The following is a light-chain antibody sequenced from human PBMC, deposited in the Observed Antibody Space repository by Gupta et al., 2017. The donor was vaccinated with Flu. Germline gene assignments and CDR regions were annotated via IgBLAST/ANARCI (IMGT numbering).Light chain of an antibody. CDR1: RSNIGSSY. CDR2: NNN. CDR3: EKSDDSLSGCV. V-gene: IGLV1-47*01. Sequence: QSVLTQPPSASGTPGQRVTISCSGSRSNIGSSYVYWYQQFPGTEPKLLIYNNNQRPSGVPDRFSCYQSDNYSSPQISGLRSEDEADDYCEKSDDSLSGCVFGGGTKLTVL. J-gene: IGLJ3*02.